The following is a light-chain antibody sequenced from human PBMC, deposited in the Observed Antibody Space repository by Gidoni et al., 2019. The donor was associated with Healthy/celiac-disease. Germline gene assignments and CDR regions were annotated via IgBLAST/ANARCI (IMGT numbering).Light chain of an antibody. V-gene: IGKV2-30*01. J-gene: IGKJ4*01. CDR2: KVS. CDR1: TY. CDR3: MQGTL. Sequence: TYLNWFQQRPGQSPRRLIYKVSNRDSGVPDRFSGSGSGTDFTLKISRVEAEDVGVYYCMQGTLLXGXTKVEIK.